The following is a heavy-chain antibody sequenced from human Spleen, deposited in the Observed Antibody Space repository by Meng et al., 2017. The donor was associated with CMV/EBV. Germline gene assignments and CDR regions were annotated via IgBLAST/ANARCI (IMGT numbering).Heavy chain of an antibody. J-gene: IGHJ4*02. CDR3: AKTDSREGGFDS. CDR2: IYFSGVT. CDR1: GASIPHGGYS. Sequence: CTVSGASIPHGGYSWGWIRRHPERGLEWIGFIYFSGVTYYSPSLKIRITISVDASKRQFFLKLNSVTAADTAVYYCAKTDSREGGFDSWGQGTLVTVSS. D-gene: IGHD1-1*01. V-gene: IGHV4-31*03.